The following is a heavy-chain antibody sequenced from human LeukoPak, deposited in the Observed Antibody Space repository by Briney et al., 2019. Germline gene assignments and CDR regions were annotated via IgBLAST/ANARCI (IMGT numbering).Heavy chain of an antibody. CDR2: IYYSGST. J-gene: IGHJ3*02. D-gene: IGHD6-19*01. Sequence: SETLSLTCTVSGGSISRYYWSWIRQPPGKGLEWIGYIYYSGSTNYTPSLKSRVTISRDTSKNQFSLKLRSVTAADTAVYYCARVYIAVAGTRAFDIWGQGTVVIVSS. V-gene: IGHV4-59*01. CDR3: ARVYIAVAGTRAFDI. CDR1: GGSISRYY.